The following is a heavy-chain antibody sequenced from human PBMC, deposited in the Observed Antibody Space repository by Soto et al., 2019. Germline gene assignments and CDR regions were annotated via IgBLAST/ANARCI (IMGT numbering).Heavy chain of an antibody. Sequence: SLTCTAAAGSVRKSRYWGWIRQPPGQGLDWIGSIYFSGSTYYNPSLKSRVTISVDTARNQFSLKLSSVTAADTAVYFCASIDCSGGSCDNFYYSYMDVWGKGTTVTVSS. D-gene: IGHD2-15*01. CDR2: IYFSGST. J-gene: IGHJ6*03. V-gene: IGHV4-39*01. CDR3: ASIDCSGGSCDNFYYSYMDV. CDR1: AGSVRKSRY.